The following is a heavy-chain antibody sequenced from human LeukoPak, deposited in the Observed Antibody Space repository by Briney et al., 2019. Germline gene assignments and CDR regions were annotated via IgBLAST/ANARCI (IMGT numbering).Heavy chain of an antibody. V-gene: IGHV1-18*01. D-gene: IGHD3-22*01. J-gene: IGHJ4*02. Sequence: GASVKVSCKASGYTFTSYGISWVRQAPGQGLEWMGWIRAYNGNTNYAQKLQGRVTMTTDTSTSTAYMELRSLRSDDTAVYYCARDPPVYYYDSSGYYDYWGQGTLVTVSS. CDR2: IRAYNGNT. CDR3: ARDPPVYYYDSSGYYDY. CDR1: GYTFTSYG.